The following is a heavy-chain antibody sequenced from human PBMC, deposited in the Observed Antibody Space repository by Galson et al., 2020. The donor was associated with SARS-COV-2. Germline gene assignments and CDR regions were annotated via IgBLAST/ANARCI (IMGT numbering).Heavy chain of an antibody. V-gene: IGHV3-30*18. CDR1: GFTFSSYG. CDR3: AKDKLLRYFDLGGYFDY. Sequence: RRSLRLSRTASGFTFSSYGMHWVRQDPGKGLEWVAVISYDGSNKYYADSVKGRFTISRDNSKNTLYLQMNSLRAEDTAVYYSAKDKLLRYFDLGGYFDYGGQGALVSVST. D-gene: IGHD3-9*01. CDR2: ISYDGSNK. J-gene: IGHJ4*02.